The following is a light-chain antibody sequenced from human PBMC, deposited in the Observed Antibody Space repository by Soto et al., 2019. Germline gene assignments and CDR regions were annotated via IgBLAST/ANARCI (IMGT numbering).Light chain of an antibody. V-gene: IGKV3-15*01. CDR2: GAS. Sequence: EIVMTQSPATLSVSPGERATLSCRASQSVSSNLAWYQQKPGQAPRLLIYGASTRATGIPARFSGSGSVTEFTLTISSLQSEDFAVYYCQKYNNWPPITFGQGTRLEIK. CDR1: QSVSSN. CDR3: QKYNNWPPIT. J-gene: IGKJ5*01.